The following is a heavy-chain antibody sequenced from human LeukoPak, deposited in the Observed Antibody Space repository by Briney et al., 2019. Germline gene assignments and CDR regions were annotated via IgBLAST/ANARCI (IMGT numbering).Heavy chain of an antibody. CDR3: ARGPGIAAADAVSY. CDR2: INHSGIT. Sequence: PSETLSLTCAVYGGSFSDYYWSWIRQPPGKGLEWIGEINHSGITNYNSSLKSRVTISVDTSKKQFSLKLSSVTAADTAVYYCARGPGIAAADAVSYWGQGTLVTVSS. V-gene: IGHV4-34*01. CDR1: GGSFSDYY. J-gene: IGHJ4*02. D-gene: IGHD6-25*01.